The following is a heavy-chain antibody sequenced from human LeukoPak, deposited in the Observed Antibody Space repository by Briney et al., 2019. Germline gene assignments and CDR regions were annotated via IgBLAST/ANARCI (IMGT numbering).Heavy chain of an antibody. CDR3: ARQTGAGLFILP. D-gene: IGHD3-3*01. CDR2: IYCGNT. V-gene: IGHV4-39*01. CDR1: GGPISTSNSY. J-gene: IGHJ4*02. Sequence: SETLSLTCAVSGGPISTSNSYWGWIRRPPWKGLEWVGSIYCGNTYYNPSLKSRVTISVDTSKNQFSLILTSVTAADTAVYYCARQTGAGLFILPGGQGTLVTVSS.